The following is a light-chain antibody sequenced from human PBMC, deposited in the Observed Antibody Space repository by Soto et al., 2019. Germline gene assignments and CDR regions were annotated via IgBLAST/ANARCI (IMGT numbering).Light chain of an antibody. CDR3: QQYNDWPRT. V-gene: IGKV3-15*01. CDR2: GAS. J-gene: IGKJ1*01. Sequence: EIEMTQSPATLSLSPGERSTLSCRASQSVSSNLAWYQQKPGQAPGLLIYGASTRATGIPARFSGSGSGTEFTLTISSLQSEDFAVYYCQQYNDWPRTFGQGTKVDIK. CDR1: QSVSSN.